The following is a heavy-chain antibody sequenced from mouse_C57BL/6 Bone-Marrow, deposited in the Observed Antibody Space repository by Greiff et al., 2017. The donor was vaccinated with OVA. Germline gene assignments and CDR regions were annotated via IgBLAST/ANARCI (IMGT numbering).Heavy chain of an antibody. J-gene: IGHJ2*01. CDR2: INPNNGGT. D-gene: IGHD1-1*01. CDR1: GYTFTDYY. V-gene: IGHV1-26*01. CDR3: ASPYAPGSSYYFDY. Sequence: EVQLQQSGPELVKPGASVKISCKASGYTFTDYYMNWVKQSHGKSLEWIGDINPNNGGTSYNQKFKGKATLTVDKSSSTAYMELRSLTSEDSAVYYCASPYAPGSSYYFDYWGQGTTLTVSS.